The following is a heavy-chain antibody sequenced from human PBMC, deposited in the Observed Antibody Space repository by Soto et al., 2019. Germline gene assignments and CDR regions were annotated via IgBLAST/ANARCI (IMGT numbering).Heavy chain of an antibody. D-gene: IGHD5-12*01. V-gene: IGHV3-23*01. CDR2: ISGSGGST. CDR1: GFTFSSYA. CDR3: AKIYSGYDGNDY. Sequence: LRLSFAASGFTFSSYAMSWVRQAPGKGLEWVSAISGSGGSTYYADSVKGRFTISRDNSKNTLYLQMNSLRAEDTAVYYCAKIYSGYDGNDYWGQGTLVTVPQ. J-gene: IGHJ4*02.